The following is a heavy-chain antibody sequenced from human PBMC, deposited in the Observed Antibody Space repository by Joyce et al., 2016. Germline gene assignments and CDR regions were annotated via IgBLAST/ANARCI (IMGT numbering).Heavy chain of an antibody. J-gene: IGHJ4*02. Sequence: EVQLVESGGGLVKPGGSLRLSCAASGFTFSSYSMSWVRQGPAKGLEWVSSLSSSSSYIKYTDSVKGRFTISRDNAKNSLYLQMNSLRVEDTAVYYCARSSYTNGIFDYWGQGTLVTVSS. CDR3: ARSSYTNGIFDY. CDR2: LSSSSSYI. CDR1: GFTFSSYS. D-gene: IGHD2-8*01. V-gene: IGHV3-21*01.